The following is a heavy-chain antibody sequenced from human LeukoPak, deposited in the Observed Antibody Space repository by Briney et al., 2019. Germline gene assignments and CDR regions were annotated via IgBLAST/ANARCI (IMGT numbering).Heavy chain of an antibody. CDR1: GFTFSSYN. V-gene: IGHV3-21*01. CDR2: ISSGSSFM. D-gene: IGHD3-22*01. Sequence: GGSLRLSCAASGFTFSSYNMNWVRQAPGKGLEWVSSISSGSSFMYYADSVKGRFTISRDNAKNSLYLQMNSLRAKDTALYYCARDYYDSSGSSWFDPWGQGTLVTVSS. CDR3: ARDYYDSSGSSWFDP. J-gene: IGHJ5*02.